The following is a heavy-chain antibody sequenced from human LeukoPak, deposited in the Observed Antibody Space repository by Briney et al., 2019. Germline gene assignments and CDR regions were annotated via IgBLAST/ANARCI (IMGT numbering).Heavy chain of an antibody. V-gene: IGHV3-30-3*01. Sequence: GGSLRLSCAAAGFTFSRYVMHWVHQAPGKGLEWVAVISYDGNNKYYTDSVKGRFTISRDNSKNTLYLQMNSLRPEDTAVYYCARDNGDYGGTFDIWGQGTKVTVSS. J-gene: IGHJ3*02. D-gene: IGHD4-17*01. CDR2: ISYDGNNK. CDR3: ARDNGDYGGTFDI. CDR1: GFTFSRYV.